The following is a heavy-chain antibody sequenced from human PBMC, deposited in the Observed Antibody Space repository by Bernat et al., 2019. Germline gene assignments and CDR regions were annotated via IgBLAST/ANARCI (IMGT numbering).Heavy chain of an antibody. V-gene: IGHV3-23*04. CDR3: AKDDGRTVLTRDAFDI. Sequence: EVQLVESGGGLVQPGGSLRLSCAASGFTFSSYAMSWVRQAPGKGLEWVSAVSGGGGSTNYADSVKSRFTISRDNSKNTLYLQMNSLRAEDTAVYYCAKDDGRTVLTRDAFDIWGQGTMVTVSS. J-gene: IGHJ3*02. CDR1: GFTFSSYA. CDR2: VSGGGGST. D-gene: IGHD4-23*01.